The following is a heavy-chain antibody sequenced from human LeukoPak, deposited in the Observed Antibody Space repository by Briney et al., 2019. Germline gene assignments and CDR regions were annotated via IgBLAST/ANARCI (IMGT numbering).Heavy chain of an antibody. CDR2: VYYSGRT. CDR3: ARQGLGDEACWFDP. Sequence: SETLSLTCTVSGGSINTYYWSWIRQPPGKGLEWIGFVYYSGRTSYNPSLKSRVTISVDTSKSQFSLRLSSVTAADTAMYYCARQGLGDEACWFDPWGQGTLVTVSS. CDR1: GGSINTYY. D-gene: IGHD3-10*01. J-gene: IGHJ5*02. V-gene: IGHV4-59*01.